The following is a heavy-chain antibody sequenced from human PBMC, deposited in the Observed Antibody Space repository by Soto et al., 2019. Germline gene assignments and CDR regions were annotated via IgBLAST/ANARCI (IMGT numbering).Heavy chain of an antibody. D-gene: IGHD5-18*01. CDR3: AKDREAQLFDYGMGV. CDR1: GFTFSSYG. J-gene: IGHJ6*02. Sequence: GGSLILSCAASGFTFSSYGMHWVRQAPGKGLEWVAVMLYDGSHKYYLDSVKGRFTISRDNSKNTLYLQMNSLRAEDTAVYYCAKDREAQLFDYGMGVWGQGTTVTVSS. CDR2: MLYDGSHK. V-gene: IGHV3-30*18.